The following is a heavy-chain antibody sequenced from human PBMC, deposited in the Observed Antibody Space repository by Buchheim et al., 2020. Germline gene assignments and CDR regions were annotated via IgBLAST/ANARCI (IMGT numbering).Heavy chain of an antibody. V-gene: IGHV4-61*02. D-gene: IGHD3-3*01. CDR3: ARDGGVHDFWSGSFDY. Sequence: QVQLQESGPRLVKPSQPLSLTCIVSGGSISSSRSSWNWIRQPAGKGLEWIGRIYASGSTNYNPSLKSRVSISVDTSKNQFSLNLTSVTAADTAVYYCARDGGVHDFWSGSFDYWGQGTL. J-gene: IGHJ4*02. CDR2: IYASGST. CDR1: GGSISSSRSS.